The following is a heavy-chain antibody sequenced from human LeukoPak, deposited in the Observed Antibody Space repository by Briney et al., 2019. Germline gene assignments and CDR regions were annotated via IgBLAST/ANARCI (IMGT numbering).Heavy chain of an antibody. V-gene: IGHV3-30-3*01. Sequence: GGSLRLSCAASGFTFSSYAMHWVRQAPGKGLEWVAVISYDGSNKYYADSVKGRFTISRDNSKNTLYLQMNSLRAEDTAVYYCANHLACGSTSCPSFDYWGQGTLVTVSS. D-gene: IGHD2-2*01. CDR2: ISYDGSNK. CDR3: ANHLACGSTSCPSFDY. CDR1: GFTFSSYA. J-gene: IGHJ4*02.